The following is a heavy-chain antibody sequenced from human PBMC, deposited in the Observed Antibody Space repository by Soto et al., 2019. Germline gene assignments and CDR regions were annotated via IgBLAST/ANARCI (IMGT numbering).Heavy chain of an antibody. Sequence: PSETLSLTCTVSGGSISSGGYYWSWIRQHPGKGLEWIGYIYYSGSTYYNPSLKSRVTISVDTSKNQFSLKLSSVTAADTAVYSCARADDSSGYYLDYWGQGTLVTVSS. CDR3: ARADDSSGYYLDY. J-gene: IGHJ4*02. V-gene: IGHV4-31*03. CDR1: GGSISSGGYY. CDR2: IYYSGST. D-gene: IGHD3-22*01.